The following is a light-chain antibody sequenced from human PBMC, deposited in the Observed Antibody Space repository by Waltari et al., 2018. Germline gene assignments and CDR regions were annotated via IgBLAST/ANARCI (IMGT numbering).Light chain of an antibody. J-gene: IGLJ3*02. Sequence: QSVLTQPPSASGTPGQRVTISCSGSNSNPGSNIFIWYHQVPGTTPKLLIYREGQRPSGVPDRFSGSKSGTSASLAISGLRSEDEANYYCASWDDSLGGRWEFGGGTTLTVL. CDR1: NSNPGSNI. CDR3: ASWDDSLGGRWE. CDR2: REG. V-gene: IGLV1-44*01.